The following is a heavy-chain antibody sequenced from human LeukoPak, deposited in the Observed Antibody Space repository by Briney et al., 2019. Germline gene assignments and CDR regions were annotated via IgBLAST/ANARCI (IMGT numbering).Heavy chain of an antibody. D-gene: IGHD5-12*01. CDR2: IDPSGGST. J-gene: IGHJ4*02. CDR1: GYSLINYY. V-gene: IGHV1-46*01. Sequence: ASVNVSCKAFGYSLINYYVHWVRQAPGQGLEWMGEIDPSGGSTSYAQKFQGRITVTRDTYTNTVYMDLSSLRSEDTATYYCARGAPTTRIGAGRFDYWGQGSLLTVAS. CDR3: ARGAPTTRIGAGRFDY.